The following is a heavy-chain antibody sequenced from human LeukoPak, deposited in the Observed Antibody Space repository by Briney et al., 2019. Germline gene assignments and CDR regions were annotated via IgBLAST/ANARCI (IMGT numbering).Heavy chain of an antibody. Sequence: GASVKVPCKASGYTFTGYYMHWVRQAPGQGLEWMGWINPNSGGTNYAQKFQGRVTMTRDTSISTAYMELSRLRSDDTAVYYCARRRGWLHSPSYFDYWGQGTLVTVSS. CDR1: GYTFTGYY. CDR2: INPNSGGT. V-gene: IGHV1-2*02. J-gene: IGHJ4*02. D-gene: IGHD5-12*01. CDR3: ARRRGWLHSPSYFDY.